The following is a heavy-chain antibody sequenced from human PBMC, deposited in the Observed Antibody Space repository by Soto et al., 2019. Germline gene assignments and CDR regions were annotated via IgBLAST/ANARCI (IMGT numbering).Heavy chain of an antibody. CDR1: GFTFSNYA. V-gene: IGHV3-23*01. D-gene: IGHD3-3*01. J-gene: IGHJ4*02. CDR3: ARAAFGVGITIFGVVTDCFDY. CDR2: INGDGGHT. Sequence: GGSLRLSCVASGFTFSNYAMNRVRQAPGKGPEWVSTINGDGGHTYYADSVKGRFTISRDSSRDTLYLQMNSLRADDTAVYYCARAAFGVGITIFGVVTDCFDYWGQGTLVNVSS.